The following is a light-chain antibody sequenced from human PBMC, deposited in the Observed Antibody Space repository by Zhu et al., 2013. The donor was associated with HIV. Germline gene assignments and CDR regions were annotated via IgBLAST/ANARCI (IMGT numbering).Light chain of an antibody. CDR2: DNN. CDR3: GTWDSSLTAVV. Sequence: QSVLAQPPSVSAAPGQRVTISCSGTRSNIANFDVSWFQQLPGTAPKLLIYDNNKRPSGIPDRFSGSKSVTSATLDITGLQTGDEANYYCGTWDSSLTAVVFGGGTKLTVL. V-gene: IGLV1-51*01. J-gene: IGLJ2*01. CDR1: RSNIANFD.